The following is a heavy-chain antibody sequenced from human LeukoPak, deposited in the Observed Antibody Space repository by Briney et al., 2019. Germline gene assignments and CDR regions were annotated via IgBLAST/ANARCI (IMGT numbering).Heavy chain of an antibody. V-gene: IGHV3-30*02. CDR3: ARVEIVVVTGLGAFDI. D-gene: IGHD2-21*02. Sequence: PGGSLRLSCAASGFTFSSYGMHWVRQAPGKGLEWVAFIRYDGSNKYYADSVKGRFTISRDNAKNTLYLQMNSLRAEDTAVYYCARVEIVVVTGLGAFDIWGQGTMVTVSS. J-gene: IGHJ3*02. CDR1: GFTFSSYG. CDR2: IRYDGSNK.